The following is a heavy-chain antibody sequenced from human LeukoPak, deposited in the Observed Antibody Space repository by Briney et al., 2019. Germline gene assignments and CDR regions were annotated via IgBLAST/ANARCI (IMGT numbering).Heavy chain of an antibody. CDR1: GFTFSSLW. D-gene: IGHD5-24*01. Sequence: GGSLRLSCVPSGFTFSSLWMHWVRQAPGKGLEYVSGISGNGGYTDYANSVKGRFTISRDNFKNTLYLQMGSLRAEDMAVYYCARDLFSGAEMATFDYWGQGTLVTVSS. J-gene: IGHJ4*02. CDR2: ISGNGGYT. CDR3: ARDLFSGAEMATFDY. V-gene: IGHV3-64*01.